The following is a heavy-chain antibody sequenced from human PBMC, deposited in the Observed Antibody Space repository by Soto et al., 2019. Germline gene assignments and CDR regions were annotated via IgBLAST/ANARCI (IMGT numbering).Heavy chain of an antibody. Sequence: KPSETLSLTCTVSGGSISSSSFFWGWIRQPPGRGLEWIGTLYYRGSTYYNPSLKSRVTISVDTSKSQFSLKLSSVTAADTAVYYCARQKKTNPNSGDYANCFDPWGQGTLVTVSS. CDR2: LYYRGST. J-gene: IGHJ5*02. CDR1: GGSISSSSFF. V-gene: IGHV4-39*01. D-gene: IGHD4-17*01. CDR3: ARQKKTNPNSGDYANCFDP.